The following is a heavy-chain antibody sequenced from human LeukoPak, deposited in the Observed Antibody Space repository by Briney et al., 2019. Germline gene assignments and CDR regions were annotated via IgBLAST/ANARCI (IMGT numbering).Heavy chain of an antibody. CDR2: ISSSGST. CDR3: ARLGVGAGDRRDAFDI. CDR1: GDSISSGDYY. Sequence: NPSETLSLTCTVSGDSISSGDYYWSWIRQPAGKGLEWIGRISSSGSTNYNPSLKSRVTISVDTSKNQFSLKLSSVTAADTAVYYCARLGVGAGDRRDAFDIWGQGTMVTVSS. D-gene: IGHD7-27*01. J-gene: IGHJ3*02. V-gene: IGHV4-61*02.